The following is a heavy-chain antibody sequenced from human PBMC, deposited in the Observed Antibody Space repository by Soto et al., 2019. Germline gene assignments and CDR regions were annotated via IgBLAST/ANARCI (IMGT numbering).Heavy chain of an antibody. J-gene: IGHJ3*02. D-gene: IGHD5-12*01. Sequence: GASVKVYCKASGYTFTSYDINWVRQATGQGLEWMGWMNPNSGNTGYAQKFQGRVTMTRNTSISTAYMELSSLRSEDTAVYYCARSYSGSRRYAFDIWGQGTMVTVSS. V-gene: IGHV1-8*01. CDR3: ARSYSGSRRYAFDI. CDR2: MNPNSGNT. CDR1: GYTFTSYD.